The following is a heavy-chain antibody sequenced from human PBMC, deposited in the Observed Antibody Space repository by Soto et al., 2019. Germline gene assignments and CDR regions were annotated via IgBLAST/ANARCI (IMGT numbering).Heavy chain of an antibody. CDR2: IKSKTDGGTT. CDR3: TTDLELENGKPDDY. CDR1: GFTFSNAW. D-gene: IGHD2-8*01. Sequence: GGSLRLSCAASGFTFSNAWMNWVRQAPGKGLEWVGRIKSKTDGGTTDYAAPVKGRFTIPRDDSKNTLYLQMNSLKTEDTAVYYCTTDLELENGKPDDYWGQGTLVTVSS. V-gene: IGHV3-15*07. J-gene: IGHJ4*02.